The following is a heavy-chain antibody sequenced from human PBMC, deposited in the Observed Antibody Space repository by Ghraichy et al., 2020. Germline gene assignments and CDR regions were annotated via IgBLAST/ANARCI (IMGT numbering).Heavy chain of an antibody. D-gene: IGHD5-12*01. V-gene: IGHV3-11*03. Sequence: SCAASGFTFSDYYMNWIRHAPGKGLEWVSYISSSSSYTTYADSVKGRFTISRDNAKNSLYLQMNSLRAEDTAVYYCASSPSGYDYMDVWGKGTTVTVSS. CDR3: ASSPSGYDYMDV. CDR2: ISSSSSYT. J-gene: IGHJ6*04. CDR1: GFTFSDYY.